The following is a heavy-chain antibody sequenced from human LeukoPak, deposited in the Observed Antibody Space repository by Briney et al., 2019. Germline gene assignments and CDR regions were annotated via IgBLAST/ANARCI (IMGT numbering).Heavy chain of an antibody. D-gene: IGHD6-19*01. Sequence: PGGSLRLLRAPCGFPFTSDSMRSVRQAPGKGPVWVSGITGSDGSTYYAESVKGRFTNSRDNSKNTLYLQMSSLRAEDTAVYYCAKVSSSGWLFDYWGQGTLVTVSS. CDR3: AKVSSSGWLFDY. J-gene: IGHJ4*02. CDR1: GFPFTSDS. V-gene: IGHV3-23*01. CDR2: ITGSDGST.